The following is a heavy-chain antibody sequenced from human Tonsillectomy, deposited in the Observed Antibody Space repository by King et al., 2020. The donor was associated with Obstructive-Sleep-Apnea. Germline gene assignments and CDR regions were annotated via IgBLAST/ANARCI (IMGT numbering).Heavy chain of an antibody. D-gene: IGHD6-19*01. CDR2: ISGTGGST. CDR3: TKGRGSGWFDAFDI. Sequence: VQLVESGGGLIQPGGSLRLSCVASGFTFSDYAMNWVRQAPGKGLEWVSSISGTGGSTYYADSVKGRFTISRDNSKNTLYLQMNSLRAEDTAVYYCTKGRGSGWFDAFDIWGQGTMVTVSS. V-gene: IGHV3-23*04. J-gene: IGHJ3*02. CDR1: GFTFSDYA.